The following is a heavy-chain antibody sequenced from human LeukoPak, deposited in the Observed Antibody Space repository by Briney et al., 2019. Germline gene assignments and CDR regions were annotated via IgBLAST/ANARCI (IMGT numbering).Heavy chain of an antibody. V-gene: IGHV3-11*04. CDR1: GLTFSDSY. CDR2: ISSGGNTM. Sequence: GGSLRLSCAASGLTFSDSYMSWIRQAPGKGLEWVSYISSGGNTMKYADSVKGRFTISRDNARNSLYLQMNSLRAEDTAVYYCATASLYFDNWGQGTLVTVSS. J-gene: IGHJ4*02. CDR3: ATASLYFDN.